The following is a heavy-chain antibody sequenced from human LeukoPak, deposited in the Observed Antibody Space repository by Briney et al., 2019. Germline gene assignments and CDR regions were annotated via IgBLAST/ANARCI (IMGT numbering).Heavy chain of an antibody. CDR3: TTEGAGYFDY. Sequence: GGSLRLSCAASGFTFSNAWMSWVRQAPGKGLEWFGRIKSKTDGGTTDYAAPVKGRFTISRDDSKNTLYLQMNSLKTEDTAVYYCTTEGAGYFDYWGQGTLVTVSS. CDR2: IKSKTDGGTT. D-gene: IGHD6-19*01. CDR1: GFTFSNAW. J-gene: IGHJ4*02. V-gene: IGHV3-15*01.